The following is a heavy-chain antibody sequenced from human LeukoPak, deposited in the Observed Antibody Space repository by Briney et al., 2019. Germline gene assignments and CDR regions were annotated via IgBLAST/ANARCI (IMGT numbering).Heavy chain of an antibody. Sequence: PGGSLRLSCAASGFTFSSYAMSWVRQAPGKGLEWVSAISSSGGSTYYADSVKGRYTISRDNSKNTLYLQMNSLRAEDTAVYYCAKDHQGMTYFDYWGQGTLVTVSS. CDR2: ISSSGGST. CDR3: AKDHQGMTYFDY. J-gene: IGHJ4*02. V-gene: IGHV3-23*01. D-gene: IGHD6-13*01. CDR1: GFTFSSYA.